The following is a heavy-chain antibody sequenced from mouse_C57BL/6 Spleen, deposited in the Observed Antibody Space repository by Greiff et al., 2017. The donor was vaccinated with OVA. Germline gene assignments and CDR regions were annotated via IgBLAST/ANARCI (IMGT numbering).Heavy chain of an antibody. D-gene: IGHD4-1*01. CDR1: GYAFTNYL. J-gene: IGHJ3*01. CDR2: INPGSGGT. CDR3: ARWDDRFAY. V-gene: IGHV1-54*01. Sequence: VQLQQSGAELVRPGTSVKVSCKASGYAFTNYLIEWVKQRPGQGLEWIGVINPGSGGTNYNEKFKGKATLTADKSSSTAYMQLSSLTSEDSAVYFCARWDDRFAYWGQGTLVTVSA.